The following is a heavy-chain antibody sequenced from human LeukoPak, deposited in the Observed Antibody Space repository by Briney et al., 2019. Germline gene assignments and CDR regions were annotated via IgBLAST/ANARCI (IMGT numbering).Heavy chain of an antibody. D-gene: IGHD6-19*01. V-gene: IGHV4-34*01. CDR1: GGSFSGYY. CDR3: ARAPRLAPVARFDP. J-gene: IGHJ5*02. CDR2: INHSGST. Sequence: PSETLSLPCAVYGGSFSGYYWSWIRQPPGKGLDWIGEINHSGSTNYNPSLKSRVTISVDTSKNQFSLKLSSVTAADTAVYYCARAPRLAPVARFDPWGQGTLVTVSS.